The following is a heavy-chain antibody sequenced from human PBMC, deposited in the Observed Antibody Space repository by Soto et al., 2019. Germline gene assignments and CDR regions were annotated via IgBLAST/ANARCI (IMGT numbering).Heavy chain of an antibody. CDR2: INPNSGDT. J-gene: IGHJ4*01. CDR1: GYIFTGYY. V-gene: IGHV1-2*04. CDR3: ATSRISIEVAGETEYYVYY. Sequence: GASVKVSCKASGYIFTGYYMHWVRQAPGQGLEWMGWINPNSGDTNYTQKFQGWVTMTRDTSISTAYMELSRLRSDDTAVYYCATSRISIEVAGETEYYVYYWG. D-gene: IGHD6-19*01.